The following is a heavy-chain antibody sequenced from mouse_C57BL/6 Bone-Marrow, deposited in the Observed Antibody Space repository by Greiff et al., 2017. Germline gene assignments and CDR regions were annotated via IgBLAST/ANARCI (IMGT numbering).Heavy chain of an antibody. V-gene: IGHV2-5*01. J-gene: IGHJ4*01. CDR3: AKKGAMDY. CDR2: IWRGGST. Sequence: VQRVESGPGLVQPSPCLSISCTVSGFSLTSYGVHWVRQSPGKGLEWLGVIWRGGSTDYNAAFMSRLSITKDNSKNQVFLKMNSLQADDTAIYYCAKKGAMDYWGQGTSVTVSS. CDR1: GFSLTSYG.